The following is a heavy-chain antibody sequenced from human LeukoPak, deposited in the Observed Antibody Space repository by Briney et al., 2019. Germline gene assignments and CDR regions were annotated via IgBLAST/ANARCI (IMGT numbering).Heavy chain of an antibody. V-gene: IGHV4-4*07. CDR3: ARVYSGYDLPGSLANYYFDY. J-gene: IGHJ4*02. CDR2: FYSGGSA. D-gene: IGHD5-12*01. CDR1: GGTISSYY. Sequence: SETLSLTCTVSGGTISSYYWSWIRQPAGKGLEWIGRFYSGGSADYNPSLKSRVTMSVDTSKNQFSLKLSSVTAADTAVYYCARVYSGYDLPGSLANYYFDYWGQGTLVTVSS.